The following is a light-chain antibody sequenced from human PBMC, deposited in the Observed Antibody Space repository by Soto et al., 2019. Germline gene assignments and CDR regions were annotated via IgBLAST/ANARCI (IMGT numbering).Light chain of an antibody. CDR2: DAS. J-gene: IGKJ2*01. V-gene: IGKV1-5*01. CDR3: QQYNSYSYT. CDR1: QSISSW. Sequence: DIQMTQSPSTLSASVGDRVTITCRASQSISSWLAWYQQKPGKAPKVLIYDASSLESGVPSRFSGSGSGTEFTLTISSLQPDDFGTYYCQQYNSYSYTFGQGTKVDIK.